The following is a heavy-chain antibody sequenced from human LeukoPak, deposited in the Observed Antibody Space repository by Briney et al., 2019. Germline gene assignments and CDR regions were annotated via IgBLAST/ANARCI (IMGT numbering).Heavy chain of an antibody. J-gene: IGHJ4*02. CDR1: GFTFSSYS. V-gene: IGHV4-4*08. D-gene: IGHD1-1*01. CDR2: IHPSGTM. Sequence: GSLRLSCAASGFTFSSYSMNWVRQAPGKGLEWIGNIHPSGTMFHNSSLNSRVTMSIDTSKNQFSLKLSSVTAADTAVYYCAREAERRVVNWGQGTLVTVSS. CDR3: AREAERRVVN.